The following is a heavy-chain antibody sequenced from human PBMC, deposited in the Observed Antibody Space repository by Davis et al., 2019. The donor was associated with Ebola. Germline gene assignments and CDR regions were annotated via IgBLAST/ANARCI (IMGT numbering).Heavy chain of an antibody. V-gene: IGHV3-9*01. Sequence: SLKISCAASGFTFDDYAMHWVRQAPGKGLEWASGISWNSGRIGYADSVKGRFTISRDNAKNSLYLQMNSLRAEDTALYYCAKDFTLRYSALRGPFDIWGQGTMVTVSS. CDR2: ISWNSGRI. J-gene: IGHJ3*02. CDR1: GFTFDDYA. CDR3: AKDFTLRYSALRGPFDI. D-gene: IGHD5-12*01.